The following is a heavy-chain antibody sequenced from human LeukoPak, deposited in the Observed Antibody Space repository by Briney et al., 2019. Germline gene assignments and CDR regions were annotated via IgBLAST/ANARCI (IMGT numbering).Heavy chain of an antibody. CDR1: GFTFSSYG. Sequence: GGTLRLSCAASGFTFSSYGMSWVRQAPGKGLEWVSDISGSGGRTYYADSVKGRFTISRDNSKNTLYLQMNSLRAEDTAVYYCARDEYYDILTGYYMPAFDIWGQGTMVTVSS. CDR3: ARDEYYDILTGYYMPAFDI. V-gene: IGHV3-23*01. CDR2: ISGSGGRT. D-gene: IGHD3-9*01. J-gene: IGHJ3*02.